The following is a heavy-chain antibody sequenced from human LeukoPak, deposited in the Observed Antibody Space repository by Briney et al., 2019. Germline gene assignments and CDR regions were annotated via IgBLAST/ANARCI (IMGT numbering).Heavy chain of an antibody. CDR3: TTELGATDAFDI. CDR2: IKSKTDGGTT. Sequence: WGSLRLSCAVSGFTFRSYAMNWVRQVPGKGLEWVGRIKSKTDGGTTDYAAPVKGRFTISRDDSKNTLYLQMNSLKTEDTAVYYCTTELGATDAFDIWGQGTMVTVSS. V-gene: IGHV3-15*01. CDR1: GFTFRSYA. J-gene: IGHJ3*02. D-gene: IGHD1-26*01.